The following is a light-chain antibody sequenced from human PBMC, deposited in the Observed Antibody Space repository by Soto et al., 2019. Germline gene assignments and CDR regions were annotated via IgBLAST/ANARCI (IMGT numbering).Light chain of an antibody. V-gene: IGKV4-1*01. J-gene: IGKJ1*01. CDR2: WAS. Sequence: IVIPQSPDSLAVSLCERSTLNCQSSQSLFYSSNNKNYLAWYQQRPGQPPKLLIYWASTRESGVPDRFSGSGSGTDFTLTISSLQAEDVAIYYCQQYYETLQTFGQGTKVDIK. CDR1: QSLFYSSNNKNY. CDR3: QQYYETLQT.